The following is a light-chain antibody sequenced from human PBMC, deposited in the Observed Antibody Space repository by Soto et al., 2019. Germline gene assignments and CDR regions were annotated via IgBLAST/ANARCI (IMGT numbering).Light chain of an antibody. CDR1: SSDVGGYNY. CDR3: SSYTGSSNYVV. CDR2: EVS. J-gene: IGLJ2*01. Sequence: QSALTQPASVSGSPGQSITISCTGTSSDVGGYNYVSWYPHHPGKAPKVIIYEVSNRPSGVSTRFSGAKSGNTACLTISGLKAEDDDDDYSSSYTGSSNYVVFGGATKVTVL. V-gene: IGLV2-14*01.